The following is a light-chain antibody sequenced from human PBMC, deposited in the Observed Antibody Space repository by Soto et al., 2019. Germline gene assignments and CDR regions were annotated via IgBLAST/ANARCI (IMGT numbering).Light chain of an antibody. Sequence: QSALTQPPSASGSPGQSVTISCTGTSMDVGAYNYVSWYQQHAGKAPKLVIYEVTKRPSGVPDRFSGSKSANTASLTVSGLQAEDEADYYCSSFASSNTWVFGGGTKLTVL. J-gene: IGLJ3*02. V-gene: IGLV2-8*01. CDR2: EVT. CDR1: SMDVGAYNY. CDR3: SSFASSNTWV.